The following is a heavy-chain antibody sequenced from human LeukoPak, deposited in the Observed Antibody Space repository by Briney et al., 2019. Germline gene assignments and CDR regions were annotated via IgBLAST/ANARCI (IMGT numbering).Heavy chain of an antibody. Sequence: PGGSLRLSCAASGFTFSNYGMHWVRQAPGKGLEWVAVIWYDGSDKYYADPVKGRFTISRDNSKKTLYLQMNSLKAEDRAVYYCARHSEFVSSGYYPPFQYWGQGTLVSVSS. CDR3: ARHSEFVSSGYYPPFQY. D-gene: IGHD3-22*01. CDR2: IWYDGSDK. V-gene: IGHV3-33*01. J-gene: IGHJ4*02. CDR1: GFTFSNYG.